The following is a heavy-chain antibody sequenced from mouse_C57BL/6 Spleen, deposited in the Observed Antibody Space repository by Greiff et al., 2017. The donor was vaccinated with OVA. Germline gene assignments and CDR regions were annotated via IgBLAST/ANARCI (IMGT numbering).Heavy chain of an antibody. V-gene: IGHV1-18*01. D-gene: IGHD2-4*01. Sequence: EVQLQQSGPELVKPGASVKIPCKASGYTFPDYNMDWVKQSHGKSLEWIGDINPNNGGTIYNQKFKGKATLTVDKSSSTAYMELRSLTSEDTAVYYCARFRLRRGNYFDYWGQGTTLTVSS. CDR2: INPNNGGT. CDR1: GYTFPDYN. CDR3: ARFRLRRGNYFDY. J-gene: IGHJ2*01.